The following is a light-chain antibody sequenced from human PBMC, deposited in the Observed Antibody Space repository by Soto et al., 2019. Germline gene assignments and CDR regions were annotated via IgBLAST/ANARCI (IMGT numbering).Light chain of an antibody. V-gene: IGLV3-1*01. Sequence: SYELTQPPSVSVSPGQTASITCSGDKSGDKYACWYQQKPGQYPVLGIYQDSKRPSGIPERFSGSNSGNTATLTISGTQAMDEAHYYCQAWDSSTAVVFGGGTQLTVL. CDR3: QAWDSSTAVV. CDR1: KSGDKY. J-gene: IGLJ2*01. CDR2: QDS.